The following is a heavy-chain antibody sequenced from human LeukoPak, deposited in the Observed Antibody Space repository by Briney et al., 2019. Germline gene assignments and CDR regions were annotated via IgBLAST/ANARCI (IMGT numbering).Heavy chain of an antibody. V-gene: IGHV1-46*01. Sequence: ASVKVSCKASGYTFTGYYMHWVRQAPGQGLEWMGIINPSGGSTSYAQKFQGRVTMTGDTSTSTVYMELGSLRSEDTAVYYCARFNTADYYFDYWGQGTLVTVSS. CDR2: INPSGGST. CDR3: ARFNTADYYFDY. CDR1: GYTFTGYY. J-gene: IGHJ4*02. D-gene: IGHD2-2*02.